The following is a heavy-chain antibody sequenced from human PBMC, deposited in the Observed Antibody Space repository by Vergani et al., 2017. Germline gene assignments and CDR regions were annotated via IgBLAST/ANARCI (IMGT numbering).Heavy chain of an antibody. J-gene: IGHJ4*02. CDR1: GGSISSSNW. D-gene: IGHD4-17*01. V-gene: IGHV4-4*02. Sequence: QVQLQESGPGLVKPSGTLSLTCAVSGGSISSSNWWSWVRQPPGKGLEWIGEIYHSGSTNYNPSLKSRVTISVGKSKNQFSLKLSSVTAADTAVYYCARDLHDYGDYRALRYWGQGTLVTVSS. CDR2: IYHSGST. CDR3: ARDLHDYGDYRALRY.